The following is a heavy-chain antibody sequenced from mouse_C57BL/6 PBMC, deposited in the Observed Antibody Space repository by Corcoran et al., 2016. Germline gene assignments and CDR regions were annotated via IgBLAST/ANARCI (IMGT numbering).Heavy chain of an antibody. CDR1: GYTFSDYN. Sequence: EVQLQQSGPELGKPGASVKIPCMASGYTFSDYNMDWVKQSHGKSLEWIGDINPNNGGTIYNQKFKGKATLTVDKSSSTAYMELRSLTSEDTAVYYCARLGITTVVFDYWGQGTTLTVSS. J-gene: IGHJ2*01. CDR3: ARLGITTVVFDY. V-gene: IGHV1-18*01. D-gene: IGHD1-1*01. CDR2: INPNNGGT.